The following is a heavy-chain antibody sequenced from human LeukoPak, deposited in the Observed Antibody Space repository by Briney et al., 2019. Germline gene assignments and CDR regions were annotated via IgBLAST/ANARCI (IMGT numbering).Heavy chain of an antibody. CDR3: ARTVGGYYDSSGYYNDY. J-gene: IGHJ4*02. CDR1: GGSISSYY. CDR2: IYYSGST. Sequence: SSETLSLTCTVSGGSISSYYWSWIRQPPGKGLEWIGYIYYSGSTNYNPSLKSRVTISVDTSKNQFSLKLSSVTAADTAVYYCARTVGGYYDSSGYYNDYWGQGTLVTVSS. D-gene: IGHD3-22*01. V-gene: IGHV4-59*01.